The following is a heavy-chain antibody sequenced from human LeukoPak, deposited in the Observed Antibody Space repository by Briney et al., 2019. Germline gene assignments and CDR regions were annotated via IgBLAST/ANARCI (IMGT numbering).Heavy chain of an antibody. CDR1: GFTFSDHY. CDR3: VRVDSNFYFDY. Sequence: PGGSLRLSWAASGFTFSDHYMDWVRQAPGKGLEWVGRIRKKANSYTTEYAASVKGRFSISRDDSSNLLYLQMNSLKIEDTAVYYCVRVDSNFYFDYWGQGTLVIVSS. D-gene: IGHD2-21*01. J-gene: IGHJ4*02. V-gene: IGHV3-72*01. CDR2: IRKKANSYTT.